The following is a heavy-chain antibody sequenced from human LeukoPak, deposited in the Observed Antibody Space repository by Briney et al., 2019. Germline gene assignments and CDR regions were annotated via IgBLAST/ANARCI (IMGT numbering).Heavy chain of an antibody. Sequence: ASVKVSCKASGYTFTASYIHWMRQAPGQGLEWMGWINPNSGGTKYAQRFQGRVTMTTDTSTSTAYMELRSLRSDDTAVYYCARVFGLHPGIDWFDPWGQGTLVTVSS. D-gene: IGHD3-10*01. V-gene: IGHV1-2*02. J-gene: IGHJ5*02. CDR3: ARVFGLHPGIDWFDP. CDR2: INPNSGGT. CDR1: GYTFTASY.